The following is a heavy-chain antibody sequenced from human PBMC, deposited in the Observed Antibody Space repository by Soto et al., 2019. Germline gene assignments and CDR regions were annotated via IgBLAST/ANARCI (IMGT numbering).Heavy chain of an antibody. J-gene: IGHJ6*02. D-gene: IGHD3-10*01. CDR2: INHSGST. V-gene: IGHV4-34*01. Sequence: SETLSLTCAVYGGSFSGYYWSRIRQPPGKGLEWIGEINHSGSTNYNPSLKSRVTISVDTSKNQFSLKLSSVTAADTAVYYCARAQYGSGYGMDVWGQGTTVTVSS. CDR1: GGSFSGYY. CDR3: ARAQYGSGYGMDV.